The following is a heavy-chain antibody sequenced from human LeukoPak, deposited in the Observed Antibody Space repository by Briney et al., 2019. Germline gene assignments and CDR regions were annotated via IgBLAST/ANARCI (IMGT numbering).Heavy chain of an antibody. CDR3: AARFRRDAFDI. V-gene: IGHV5-51*01. J-gene: IGHJ3*02. CDR2: IYPGDSDT. CDR1: GYTFTSYW. D-gene: IGHD2/OR15-2a*01. Sequence: GESLKISCKGSGYTFTSYWIGWVRQMPGKGLEWMGIIYPGDSDTRYSPSFQGQVTISADKSISTAYLQWSSLKASDAAMYYCAARFRRDAFDIWGQGTMVTVSS.